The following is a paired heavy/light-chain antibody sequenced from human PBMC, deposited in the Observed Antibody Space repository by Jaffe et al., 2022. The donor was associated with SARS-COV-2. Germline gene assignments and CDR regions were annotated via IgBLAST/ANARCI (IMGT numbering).Heavy chain of an antibody. CDR1: GGTFSSYA. V-gene: IGHV1-69*01. Sequence: QVQLVQSGAEVKKPGSSVKVSCKASGGTFSSYAISWVRQAPGQGLEWMGGIIPIFGTANYAQKFQGRVTITADESTSTAYMELSSLRSEDTAVYYCARERRGVGYSNHLSWDYYYYGMDVWGQGTTVTVSS. CDR2: IIPIFGTA. J-gene: IGHJ6*02. CDR3: ARERRGVGYSNHLSWDYYYYGMDV. D-gene: IGHD4-4*01.
Light chain of an antibody. V-gene: IGKV3-20*01. J-gene: IGKJ2*01. Sequence: EIVLTQSPGTLSLSPGERATLSCRASQSVSSSYLAWYQQKPGQAPRLLIYGASSRATGIPDRFSGSGSGTDFTLTISRLEPEDFAVYYCQQYGSSHTFGQGTKLEIK. CDR3: QQYGSSHT. CDR2: GAS. CDR1: QSVSSSY.